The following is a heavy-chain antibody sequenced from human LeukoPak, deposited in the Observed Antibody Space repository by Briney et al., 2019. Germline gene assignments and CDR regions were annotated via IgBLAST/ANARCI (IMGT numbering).Heavy chain of an antibody. V-gene: IGHV3-53*01. J-gene: IGHJ6*03. CDR2: IYSGGST. D-gene: IGHD1-1*01. CDR1: GFTFSSYI. Sequence: GGSVRLSCAASGFTFSSYIMNWVRQAPGKGLEWVSVIYSGGSTYYADSVKGRFTISRGNSKNTLYLQMNSLRAEDTAVYYCARGERTYYYYYMDVWGKGTTVTISS. CDR3: ARGERTYYYYYMDV.